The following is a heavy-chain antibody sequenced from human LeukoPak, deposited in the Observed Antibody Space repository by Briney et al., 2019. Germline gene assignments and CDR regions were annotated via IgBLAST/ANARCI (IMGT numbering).Heavy chain of an antibody. CDR1: GFTFSNYE. CDR2: ISSSGRNI. Sequence: PGGSLRLSCAASGFTFSNYEFNWVRQAPGKGLEWVSYISSSGRNIYYADSVKGRFTISRDNSRNTLYLQMNSLRGEDTAVYYCARTRYGDNEVPYYFDYWGQGTLVTVSS. CDR3: ARTRYGDNEVPYYFDY. D-gene: IGHD4-17*01. J-gene: IGHJ4*02. V-gene: IGHV3-48*03.